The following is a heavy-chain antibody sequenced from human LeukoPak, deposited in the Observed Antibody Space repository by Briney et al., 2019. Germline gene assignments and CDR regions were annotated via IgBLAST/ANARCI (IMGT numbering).Heavy chain of an antibody. CDR1: GFNFSDSR. D-gene: IGHD2-21*01. CDR3: ARGDWYFES. Sequence: PGGSLRLSCATSGFNFSDSRMTSGRQAPGKGLQWEANINRDGTEKHFLDPVEGRFTISRDNAKKSLYLLMNSLRPQDTAVYFCARGDWYFESWGQGTLVTVSS. J-gene: IGHJ4*02. V-gene: IGHV3-7*04. CDR2: INRDGTEK.